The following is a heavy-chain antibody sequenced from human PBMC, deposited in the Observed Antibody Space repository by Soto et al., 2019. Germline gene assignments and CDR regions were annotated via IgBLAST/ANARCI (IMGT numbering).Heavy chain of an antibody. CDR2: ISAYNGNT. D-gene: IGHD3-22*01. CDR3: ATPTPYDSSGYFFRGDAFDI. V-gene: IGHV1-18*04. J-gene: IGHJ3*02. CDR1: GYTFTSYG. Sequence: ASVKVFCKASGYTFTSYGISWVRQAPGQGLEWMGWISAYNGNTNYAQKLQGRVTMTTDTSTSTAYMELRSLRSDDTAVYYCATPTPYDSSGYFFRGDAFDIWGQGTMVTVSS.